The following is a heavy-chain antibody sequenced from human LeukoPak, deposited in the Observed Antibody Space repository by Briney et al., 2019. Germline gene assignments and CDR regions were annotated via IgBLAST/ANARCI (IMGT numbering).Heavy chain of an antibody. CDR1: GGSISSGGYY. V-gene: IGHV4-31*03. J-gene: IGHJ5*02. Sequence: TSETLSLTCTVSGGSISSGGYYWSWIRQHPGKGLEWIGYIYFGGSTYYNPSLKSRVTISVDTSKNQFSLKLSSVIAADTAVYYCARYYYGSRSLVENGWFDPWGQGTLVTVSS. CDR3: ARYYYGSRSLVENGWFDP. D-gene: IGHD3-10*01. CDR2: IYFGGST.